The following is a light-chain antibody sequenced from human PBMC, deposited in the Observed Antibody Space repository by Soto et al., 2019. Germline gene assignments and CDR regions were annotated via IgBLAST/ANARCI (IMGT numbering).Light chain of an antibody. CDR1: QSVLYSSNNKNY. CDR2: WAS. CDR3: QQYYSPPWT. V-gene: IGKV4-1*01. J-gene: IGKJ1*01. Sequence: DIVMTQSPDSLAVSLGERATINCKSSQSVLYSSNNKNYLAWFQQKPGPPPKLLIYWASTRESGVPDRFSGSGSGTDFTLTISSLQAEDVAVYYCQQYYSPPWTFGQGTKVEIK.